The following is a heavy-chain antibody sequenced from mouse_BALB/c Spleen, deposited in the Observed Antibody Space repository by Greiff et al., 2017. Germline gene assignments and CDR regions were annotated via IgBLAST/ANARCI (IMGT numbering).Heavy chain of an antibody. CDR1: GFNIKDYY. J-gene: IGHJ1*01. D-gene: IGHD2-3*01. CDR2: IDPENGDT. CDR3: NAPDGYYWYFDV. Sequence: EVQLQQSGAELVRSGASVKLSCTASGFNIKDYYMHWVKQRPEQGLEWIGWIDPENGDTEYAPKFQGKATMTADTSSNTAYLQLSSLTSEDTAVYYCNAPDGYYWYFDVWGAGTTVTVSA. V-gene: IGHV14-4*02.